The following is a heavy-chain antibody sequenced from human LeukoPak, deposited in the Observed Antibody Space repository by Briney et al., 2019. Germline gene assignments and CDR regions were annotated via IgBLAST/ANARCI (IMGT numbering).Heavy chain of an antibody. V-gene: IGHV4-59*01. Sequence: SETLSLTCTVSGGSISSYYWSWIRQPPGEGLEWIGYIYYSGSTNYNPSLKSRVTISVDTSKNQFSLKLSSVTAADTAMYYCARDKGEYYDSSGYLDYWGQGTLVTVSS. CDR1: GGSISSYY. J-gene: IGHJ4*02. CDR3: ARDKGEYYDSSGYLDY. CDR2: IYYSGST. D-gene: IGHD3-22*01.